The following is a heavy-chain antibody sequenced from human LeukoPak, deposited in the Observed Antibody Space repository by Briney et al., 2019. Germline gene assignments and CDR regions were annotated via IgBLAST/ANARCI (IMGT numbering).Heavy chain of an antibody. CDR2: IYYSGST. D-gene: IGHD6-13*01. CDR1: GGSISSSSYY. Sequence: SETLSLTCTVSGGSISSSSYYWGWIRQPPGKGLEWIGSIYYSGSTYYNPSLKSRVTISVDTSKNQFSLKLSSVTAADTAVYYCARHWAEAAAGLDYWGQGTLVTVSS. V-gene: IGHV4-39*01. J-gene: IGHJ4*02. CDR3: ARHWAEAAAGLDY.